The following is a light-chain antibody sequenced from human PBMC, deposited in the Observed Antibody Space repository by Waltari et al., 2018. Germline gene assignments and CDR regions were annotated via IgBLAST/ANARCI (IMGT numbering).Light chain of an antibody. CDR2: DVS. J-gene: IGLJ3*02. Sequence: QSALTQPASVSGSPGQSITIYCTGTSSAVGGYTSVSWYQQHPGKAPKLMIYDVSNRPSGVSNRFSGSKSGNTASLTISGLQAEDEADYYCSSYTSSSTPWVFGGGTKLTVL. V-gene: IGLV2-14*03. CDR1: SSAVGGYTS. CDR3: SSYTSSSTPWV.